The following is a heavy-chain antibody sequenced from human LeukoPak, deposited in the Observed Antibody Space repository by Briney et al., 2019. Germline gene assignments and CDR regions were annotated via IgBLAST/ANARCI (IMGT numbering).Heavy chain of an antibody. CDR2: ISWNSGST. CDR3: AKSSSSWQGTGIDY. CDR1: GFTFDDYA. Sequence: GGSLRLSCAASGFTFDDYAMHWVRQAPGKGLEWVSGISWNSGSTGYADSVRGRFTISRDNAKNSLYLQMNSLKPEDTAFYYCAKSSSSWQGTGIDYWGQGTLVTVSS. D-gene: IGHD6-13*01. V-gene: IGHV3-9*01. J-gene: IGHJ4*02.